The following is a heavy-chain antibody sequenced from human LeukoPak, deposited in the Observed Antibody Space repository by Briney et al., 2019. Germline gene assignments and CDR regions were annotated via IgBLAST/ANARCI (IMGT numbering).Heavy chain of an antibody. Sequence: AASVTVSCKASGYTFTSYGISWVRQAPGQGLEWMGWISAYNGNTNYAQKLQGRVTMTTDTSTSTAYMELRSLRSDDTAVYYCARDHRLSKYYYGSGSYFGNPPGYWGQGTLVTVSS. CDR2: ISAYNGNT. V-gene: IGHV1-18*01. CDR1: GYTFTSYG. J-gene: IGHJ4*02. CDR3: ARDHRLSKYYYGSGSYFGNPPGY. D-gene: IGHD3-10*01.